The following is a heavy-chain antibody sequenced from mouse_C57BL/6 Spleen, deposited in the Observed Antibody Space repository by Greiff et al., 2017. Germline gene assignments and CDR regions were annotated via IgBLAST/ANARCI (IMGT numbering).Heavy chain of an antibody. Sequence: QVQLKESGPELVKPGASVKISCKASGYAFSSSWMNWVKQRPGKGLEWIGRIYPGDGDTNYNGKFKGKATLTADKSSSTAYMQLSSLTSEDSAVYFCARERGYYDYDGYFDVWGTGTTVTVSS. CDR2: IYPGDGDT. J-gene: IGHJ1*03. CDR1: GYAFSSSW. D-gene: IGHD2-4*01. V-gene: IGHV1-82*01. CDR3: ARERGYYDYDGYFDV.